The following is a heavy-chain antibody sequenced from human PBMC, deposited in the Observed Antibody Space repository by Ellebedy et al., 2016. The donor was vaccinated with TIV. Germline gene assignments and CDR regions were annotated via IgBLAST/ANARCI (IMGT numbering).Heavy chain of an antibody. V-gene: IGHV3-7*03. J-gene: IGHJ4*02. CDR2: IKEDGSDK. D-gene: IGHD3-16*01. CDR3: AKVLLGAHYFDY. Sequence: GESLKISCGVSGFTFSTYWMTWVRQAPGKGLEWVANIKEDGSDKNYVDSVKGRFTISRDNSKNSLYLQMNSLRAEDTAVYYCAKVLLGAHYFDYWGQGTLVTVSS. CDR1: GFTFSTYW.